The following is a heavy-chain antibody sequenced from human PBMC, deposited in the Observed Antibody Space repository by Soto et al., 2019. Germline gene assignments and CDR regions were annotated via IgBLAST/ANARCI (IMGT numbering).Heavy chain of an antibody. CDR3: ARGRYGRYTPADYYYGMDL. D-gene: IGHD5-12*01. CDR1: GGTFSSYA. J-gene: IGHJ6*02. Sequence: QVQLVQSGAEVKKPGSSVKVSCKASGGTFSSYAISWVRQAPGQGLEWMGGIIPIFGTANYAQKFQGRVTIPADDSPSTAYMELSSLRSEDTAVYYCARGRYGRYTPADYYYGMDLWGQVTTVTVSS. V-gene: IGHV1-69*12. CDR2: IIPIFGTA.